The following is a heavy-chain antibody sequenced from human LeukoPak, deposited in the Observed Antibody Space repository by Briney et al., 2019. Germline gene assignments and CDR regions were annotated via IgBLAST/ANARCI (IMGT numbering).Heavy chain of an antibody. J-gene: IGHJ3*02. CDR2: INPSGGST. CDR1: GYTFTSYY. D-gene: IGHD4-17*01. V-gene: IGHV1-46*01. Sequence: ASVKVSCKASGYTFTSYYMHWVRQAPGQGLEWMGIINPSGGSTSYAQKFQGRVTMTWDMSTSTVYMELSSLRSEDTAVYYCARDHYFGDPNRRGAFDIWGQGTMVTVSS. CDR3: ARDHYFGDPNRRGAFDI.